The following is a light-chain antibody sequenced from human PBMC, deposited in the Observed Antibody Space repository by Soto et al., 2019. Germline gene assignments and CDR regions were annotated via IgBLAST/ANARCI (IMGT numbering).Light chain of an antibody. Sequence: EIVMTQSPATLSVSPGERATLSCRASQSVSSNLAWYQQKPGQAPRLLIYGASTRATGIPARFSGSGSGTEFTLTISSLQSEDFAVYYCQQYNNWPPRKLTFGGGTKVDIK. CDR2: GAS. CDR3: QQYNNWPPRKLT. J-gene: IGKJ4*01. CDR1: QSVSSN. V-gene: IGKV3-15*01.